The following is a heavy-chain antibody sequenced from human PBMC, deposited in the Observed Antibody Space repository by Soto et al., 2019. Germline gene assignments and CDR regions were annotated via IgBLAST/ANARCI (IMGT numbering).Heavy chain of an antibody. Sequence: GGSLRLSCAASGFTFSSYGMHWVRQAPGKGLEWVAVISYDGSNKYYADSVKGRFTISRDNSKNTLYLQMNSLRAEDTAVYYCARAKARFIAVADYIDYWGQGTLVTVSS. V-gene: IGHV3-30*03. CDR3: ARAKARFIAVADYIDY. CDR2: ISYDGSNK. CDR1: GFTFSSYG. J-gene: IGHJ4*02. D-gene: IGHD6-19*01.